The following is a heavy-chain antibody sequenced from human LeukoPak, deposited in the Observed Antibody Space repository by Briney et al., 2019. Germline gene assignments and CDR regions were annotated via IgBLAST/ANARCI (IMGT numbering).Heavy chain of an antibody. CDR1: GGPISSYY. Sequence: SETLSLTCTVSGGPISSYYWSWIRQPPGKGLEWIGYIYYSGSTNYNPSLKSRVTISVDTSKNQFSLKLSSVTAADTAVYYCASTDYGSAYFGYWGQGTLVTVSS. CDR2: IYYSGST. CDR3: ASTDYGSAYFGY. J-gene: IGHJ4*02. D-gene: IGHD3-10*01. V-gene: IGHV4-59*01.